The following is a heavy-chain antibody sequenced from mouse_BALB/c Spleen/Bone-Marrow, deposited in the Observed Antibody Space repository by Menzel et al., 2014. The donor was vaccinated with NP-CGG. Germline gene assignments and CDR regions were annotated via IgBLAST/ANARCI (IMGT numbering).Heavy chain of an antibody. CDR3: ARGWDWFAY. CDR1: GYTFTRYW. Sequence: QVQLKESGAELARPGASVKLSCKASGYTFTRYWMQWVKQRPGQGLEWIGAIYPGDGDTRYTQKFKGKATLTADKSSSTAYMQLSSLASEDSAVYYCARGWDWFAYWGQGTLVTVSA. CDR2: IYPGDGDT. J-gene: IGHJ3*01. D-gene: IGHD4-1*01. V-gene: IGHV1-87*01.